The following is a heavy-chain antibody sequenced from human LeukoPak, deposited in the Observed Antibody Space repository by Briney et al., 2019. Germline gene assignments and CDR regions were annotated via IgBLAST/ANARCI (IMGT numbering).Heavy chain of an antibody. D-gene: IGHD3-10*01. CDR2: ISGSGGGT. J-gene: IGHJ4*02. CDR1: GITLSSYG. Sequence: GGSLRLSCAVSGITLSSYGMSWVRQAPGKGLEWVAGISGSGGGTTYADSVKGRFTISRDNSKNTLYLQMNSLRGEDTAVYFCAKRGVVIRIFLVGFHKEAYYFDSWGQGALVTVSS. CDR3: AKRGVVIRIFLVGFHKEAYYFDS. V-gene: IGHV3-23*01.